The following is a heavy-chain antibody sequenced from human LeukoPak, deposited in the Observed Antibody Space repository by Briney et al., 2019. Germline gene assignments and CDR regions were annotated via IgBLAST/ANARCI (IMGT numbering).Heavy chain of an antibody. CDR1: SDSTSSYH. J-gene: IGHJ4*02. CDR2: IYYSGNT. CDR3: ARGDYGDASFDY. D-gene: IGHD4-17*01. Sequence: NSSETLSLTCTVSSDSTSSYHWIWIRQPPGKGLEWVGYIYYSGNTNYNPSLKSRLTISVDTSKNQFSLKLRSVTAADTAVYYCARGDYGDASFDYWGQGTLVTVSS. V-gene: IGHV4-59*01.